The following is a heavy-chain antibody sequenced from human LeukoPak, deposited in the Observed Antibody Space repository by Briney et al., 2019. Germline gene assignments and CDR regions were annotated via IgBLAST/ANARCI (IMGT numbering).Heavy chain of an antibody. V-gene: IGHV5-51*01. Sequence: EESLKISCQSSGYNFTPYWIVWVRQMPGKGLEWMGIIYPGDSDTRYSPSFQGQVTISADKSISTAYLQWSSLKASDTAMYYCMGIAVAGTAFDYWGQGTLVTVSS. CDR3: MGIAVAGTAFDY. CDR2: IYPGDSDT. CDR1: GYNFTPYW. D-gene: IGHD6-19*01. J-gene: IGHJ4*02.